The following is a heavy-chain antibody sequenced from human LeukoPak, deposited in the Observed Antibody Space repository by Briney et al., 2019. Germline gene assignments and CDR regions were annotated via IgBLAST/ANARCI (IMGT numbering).Heavy chain of an antibody. V-gene: IGHV4-30-4*01. Sequence: SETLSLTCTVSGGSISSGDYYWSWIRQPPGKGLEWIGYIYYSGSTYYNPSLKSRVTISVDTSKNQFSLKLSSVTAADTAVYYCARDSFYGGNSGGKNRERRGRAYWGQGTLVTVSS. CDR1: GGSISSGDYY. D-gene: IGHD4-23*01. CDR2: IYYSGST. J-gene: IGHJ4*02. CDR3: ARDSFYGGNSGGKNRERRGRAY.